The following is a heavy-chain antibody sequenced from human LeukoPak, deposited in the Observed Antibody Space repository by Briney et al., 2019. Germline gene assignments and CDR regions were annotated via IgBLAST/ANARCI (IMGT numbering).Heavy chain of an antibody. D-gene: IGHD5-12*01. CDR2: INPNSGGT. J-gene: IGHJ5*02. V-gene: IGHV1-2*06. Sequence: GASVKVSCKASGYTFTGYYMHWVRQAPGQGLEWMGRINPNSGGTNYAQKLQGRVTMTTDTSTSTAYMELRSLRSDDTAVYYCARESGYDIWFDPWGQGTLVTVSS. CDR3: ARESGYDIWFDP. CDR1: GYTFTGYY.